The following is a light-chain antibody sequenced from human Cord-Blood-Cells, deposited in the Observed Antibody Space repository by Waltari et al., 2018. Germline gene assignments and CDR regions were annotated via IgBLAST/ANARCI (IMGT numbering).Light chain of an antibody. J-gene: IGLJ2*01. Sequence: TQPPPVCVAPGKTAGNTGDGGRLGVNNTCWYQQKPAQSPVLVIYQDSKRPSGIPERFAGSNSGNTATLTISGSQAMDESYYYCQAWDSSTVVFGGGTKLTVL. V-gene: IGLV3-1*01. CDR3: QAWDSSTVV. CDR1: RLGVNN. CDR2: QDS.